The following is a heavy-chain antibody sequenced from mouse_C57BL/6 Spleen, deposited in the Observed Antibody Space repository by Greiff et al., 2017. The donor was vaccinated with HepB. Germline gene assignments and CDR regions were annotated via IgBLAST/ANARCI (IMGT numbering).Heavy chain of an antibody. Sequence: EVKLVESGPELVKPGASVKISCKASGYSFTDYNMNWVKQSNGKSLEWIGVINPNYGTTSYNQKFKGKATLTVDQSSSTAYMQLNSLTSEDSAVYYCARGRDGSSYDWFAYWGQGTLVTVSA. CDR3: ARGRDGSSYDWFAY. CDR1: GYSFTDYN. J-gene: IGHJ3*01. CDR2: INPNYGTT. D-gene: IGHD1-1*01. V-gene: IGHV1-39*01.